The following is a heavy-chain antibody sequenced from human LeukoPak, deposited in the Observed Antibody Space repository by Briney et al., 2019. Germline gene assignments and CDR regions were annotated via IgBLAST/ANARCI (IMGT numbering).Heavy chain of an antibody. CDR3: ARGDGDTEGCSSTSCYFAFDI. Sequence: GGSLRLSCAASGFTFSVYWMSWVRQAPGKGLGWVANIKQDGSEKYYVDSVKGRITISRDNAKNSLYLQMNSLRAEDTAVYYCARGDGDTEGCSSTSCYFAFDIWGQGTMVTVSS. CDR1: GFTFSVYW. CDR2: IKQDGSEK. D-gene: IGHD2-2*01. V-gene: IGHV3-7*04. J-gene: IGHJ3*02.